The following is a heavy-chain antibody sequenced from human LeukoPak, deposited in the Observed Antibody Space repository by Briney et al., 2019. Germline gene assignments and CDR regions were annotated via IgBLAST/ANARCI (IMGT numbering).Heavy chain of an antibody. J-gene: IGHJ3*02. CDR1: GFTFSSFS. D-gene: IGHD1-1*01. Sequence: GGSLRLSCAASGFTFSSFSMNWVRQAPGKGLEWVSYISSGSSTIYYADSVRGRFTISRDNAQNSLFLQMNSLRDEDTAVYYCAKEATWRTGRFDIWGQRTMVTVSS. CDR3: AKEATWRTGRFDI. V-gene: IGHV3-48*02. CDR2: ISSGSSTI.